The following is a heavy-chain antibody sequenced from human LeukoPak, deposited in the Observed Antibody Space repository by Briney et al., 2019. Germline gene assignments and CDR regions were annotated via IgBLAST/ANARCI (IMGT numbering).Heavy chain of an antibody. Sequence: GGYLSLSCAASGFTFSSYGMHWVRQAPGKGLEWVAFIRYDGSNKYYADSVKGRFTISRDNSKNTLYLQMNSLRAEDTAVYYCAKELGYSSGYWGQGTLVTVSS. V-gene: IGHV3-30*02. CDR1: GFTFSSYG. J-gene: IGHJ4*02. CDR2: IRYDGSNK. CDR3: AKELGYSSGY. D-gene: IGHD5-18*01.